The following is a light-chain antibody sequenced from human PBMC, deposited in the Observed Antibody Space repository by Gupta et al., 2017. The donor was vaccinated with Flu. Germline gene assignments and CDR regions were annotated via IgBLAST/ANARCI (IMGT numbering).Light chain of an antibody. CDR1: QSVRSSY. CDR2: GAS. V-gene: IGKV3-20*01. J-gene: IGKJ1*01. Sequence: EIVLTQSPGTLSLSPGERATLSCRASQSVRSSYLAWYQQKPGQAPRLLIYGASSRATGIPDRFSGSGSGTDFTLTISRLDPEDFAVYYCQQEGSSPRTFGQGTKVEIK. CDR3: QQEGSSPRT.